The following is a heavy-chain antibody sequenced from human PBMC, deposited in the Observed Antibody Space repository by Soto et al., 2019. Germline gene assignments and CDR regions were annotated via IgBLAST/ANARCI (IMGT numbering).Heavy chain of an antibody. V-gene: IGHV3-23*01. D-gene: IGHD3-9*01. Sequence: EVQLLESGGGLVQPGGSLRLSCAASGFTFSSYAMSWVRQAPGKGLEWVSAISGSGGSTYYADSVKGRFTISRDNSKNTLYLQMNSLRAEDTAVYYCASSPDYDILTGYSYYYYGMDVWGQGTTVTVSS. J-gene: IGHJ6*02. CDR3: ASSPDYDILTGYSYYYYGMDV. CDR1: GFTFSSYA. CDR2: ISGSGGST.